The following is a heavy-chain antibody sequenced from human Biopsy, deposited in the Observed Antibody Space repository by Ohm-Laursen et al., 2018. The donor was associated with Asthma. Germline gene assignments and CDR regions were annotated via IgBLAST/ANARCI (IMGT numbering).Heavy chain of an antibody. J-gene: IGHJ6*02. CDR1: GGSISSGDYF. CDR3: ARASTAQFYYEMDV. V-gene: IGHV4-30-4*02. Sequence: PSDTLSLTCSVTGGSISSGDYFWVWIRQAPGKGLEWIGYKYNRGSTHYNPSLKSRVILSVDTSKNQFSLNLSSATAADTAVYFCARASTAQFYYEMDVWGQGTTVTVSS. CDR2: KYNRGST. D-gene: IGHD5-24*01.